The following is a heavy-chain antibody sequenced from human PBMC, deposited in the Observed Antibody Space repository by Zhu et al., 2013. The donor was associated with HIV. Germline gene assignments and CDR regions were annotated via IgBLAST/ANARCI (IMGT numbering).Heavy chain of an antibody. CDR2: INPSGGST. CDR1: GYTFTNYY. Sequence: QVQLVQSGAEVKKPGASVKVSCKASGYTFTNYYMHWVRQAPGQGLEWMGIINPSGGSTSYARKFQGRVTMTRDTSTSTVYMELSSLRSEDTAVYYCARGVXAIRGWYFDLWGLAPWSLSPQ. CDR3: ARGVXAIRGWYFDL. J-gene: IGHJ2*01. V-gene: IGHV1-46*03. D-gene: IGHD2-15*01.